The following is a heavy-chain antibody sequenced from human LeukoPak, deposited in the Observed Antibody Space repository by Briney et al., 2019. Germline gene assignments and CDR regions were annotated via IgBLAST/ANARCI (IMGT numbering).Heavy chain of an antibody. D-gene: IGHD6-13*01. V-gene: IGHV3-30-3*01. CDR3: ARDRGSAIAAAAAGDY. J-gene: IGHJ4*02. CDR1: GFTFSTYA. Sequence: QPGGSLRLSCAASGFTFSTYAMHWVRQAPGKGLEWVALISYDGSNKYYADSVKGRFTISRDNSKNTLYLQMNSLISEDTAVYFCARDRGSAIAAAAAGDYWGQGTLVTVSS. CDR2: ISYDGSNK.